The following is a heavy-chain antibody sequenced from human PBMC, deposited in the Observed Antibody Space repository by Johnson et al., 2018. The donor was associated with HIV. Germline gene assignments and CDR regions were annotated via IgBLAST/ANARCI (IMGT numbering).Heavy chain of an antibody. CDR2: IKQDGSNK. J-gene: IGHJ3*02. CDR1: GFTFSSYW. Sequence: VQLVESGGGLVQPGGSLRLSCADSGFTFSSYWMSWVRQAPGKGLEWVANIKQDGSNKYYADSLKGRFTISRDNSKNTLYLQMNSLRAEDTAVYYCARCDSSSPLRAFDIWGQGTMVTVSS. V-gene: IGHV3-7*02. D-gene: IGHD6-6*01. CDR3: ARCDSSSPLRAFDI.